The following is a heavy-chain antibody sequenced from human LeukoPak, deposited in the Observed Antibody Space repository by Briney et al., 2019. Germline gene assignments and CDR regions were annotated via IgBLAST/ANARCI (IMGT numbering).Heavy chain of an antibody. D-gene: IGHD3-16*01. CDR3: ASGNYVWGSYGDY. J-gene: IGHJ4*02. V-gene: IGHV3-21*01. CDR2: ISSSSSYI. CDR1: GFTFSSYS. Sequence: PGGSLRLSCAASGFTFSSYSMNWVRQAPGKGLEWVSSISSSSSYIYYADSVKGRFTISRDNAKNSLYLQMNSLRAEDTAVYYCASGNYVWGSYGDYWGQGTLVTVSS.